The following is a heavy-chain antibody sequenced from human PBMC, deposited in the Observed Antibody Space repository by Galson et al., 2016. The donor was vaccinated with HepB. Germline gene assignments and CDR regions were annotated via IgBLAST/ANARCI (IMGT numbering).Heavy chain of an antibody. CDR1: GFSFSNYG. J-gene: IGHJ4*02. CDR2: ITRSSDAT. D-gene: IGHD3-16*01. V-gene: IGHV3-23*01. Sequence: SLRLSCAASGFSFSNYGMSWVRQAPGRGLEWVAGITRSSDATHYADYVTGRFTISTDKSKNTLYLYMNNLTAGDTAIYYCGKHGGFDYWGQGALVTVSS. CDR3: GKHGGFDY.